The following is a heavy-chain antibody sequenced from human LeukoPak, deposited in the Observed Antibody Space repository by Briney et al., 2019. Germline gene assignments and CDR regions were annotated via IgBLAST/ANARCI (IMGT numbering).Heavy chain of an antibody. Sequence: PGASVKVSCKASGYTFTSYDINWVRQATGQGLEWMGWISAYNGNTNYAQKLQGRVTMTTDTSTSTAYMELRSLRSDDTAVYYCARDRYCSSTSCYKRGYGMDVWGQGTTVTVSS. D-gene: IGHD2-2*02. CDR1: GYTFTSYD. V-gene: IGHV1-18*01. CDR2: ISAYNGNT. CDR3: ARDRYCSSTSCYKRGYGMDV. J-gene: IGHJ6*02.